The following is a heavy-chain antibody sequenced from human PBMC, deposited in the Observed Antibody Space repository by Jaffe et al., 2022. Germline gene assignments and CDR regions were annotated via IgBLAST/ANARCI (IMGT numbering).Heavy chain of an antibody. CDR2: IGTAGDT. Sequence: EVQLVESGGGLVQPGGSLRLSCAASGFTFSSYDMHWVRQATGKGLEWVSAIGTAGDTYYPGSVKGRFTISRENAKNSLYLQMNSLRAGDTAVYYCARVSRETGTTSLYYMDVWGKGTTVTVSS. D-gene: IGHD1-7*01. CDR3: ARVSRETGTTSLYYMDV. CDR1: GFTFSSYD. V-gene: IGHV3-13*01. J-gene: IGHJ6*03.